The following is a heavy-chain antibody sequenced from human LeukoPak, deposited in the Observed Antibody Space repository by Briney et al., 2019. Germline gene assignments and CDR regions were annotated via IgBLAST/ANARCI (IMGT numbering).Heavy chain of an antibody. D-gene: IGHD3-9*01. J-gene: IGHJ6*02. CDR1: GGSISSYY. CDR2: IYYSGST. V-gene: IGHV4-59*01. CDR3: ARDTKSTYYDILAGYYKPFYGMDV. Sequence: SETLSLTCTVSGGSISSYYWSWIRQPPGKGLEWIGYIYYSGSTNYNPSLKSRVTISVDTSKSQFSLKLSSVTAADTAVYYCARDTKSTYYDILAGYYKPFYGMDVWGQGTTVTVSS.